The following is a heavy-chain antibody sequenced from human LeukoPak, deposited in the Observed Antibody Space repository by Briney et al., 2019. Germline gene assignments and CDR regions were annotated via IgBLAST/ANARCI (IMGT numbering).Heavy chain of an antibody. D-gene: IGHD6-19*01. Sequence: PGGSLRLSCAASGFTFSSYAMSWVRQAPGKGLEWVSAISGSGGSTYYADSVKGRFTISRDNSKNTLYLQMNSLRAEDTAVYYCAKEAVAGTGYYYGMDVWGQGTTVTVSS. CDR1: GFTFSSYA. V-gene: IGHV3-23*01. CDR2: ISGSGGST. CDR3: AKEAVAGTGYYYGMDV. J-gene: IGHJ6*02.